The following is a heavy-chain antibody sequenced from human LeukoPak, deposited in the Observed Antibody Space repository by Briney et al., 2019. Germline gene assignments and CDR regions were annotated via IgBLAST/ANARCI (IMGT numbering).Heavy chain of an antibody. CDR2: IYYSGST. V-gene: IGHV4-39*07. J-gene: IGHJ5*02. CDR1: GGSISSSSYY. Sequence: PSETLSLTCTVSGGSISSSSYYWGWIRQPPGKGLEWIGSIYYSGSTYYNPSLKSRVTISVDTSKNQFSLKLSSVTAADTAVYYCATHKGWFDPWGQGTLVTVSS. CDR3: ATHKGWFDP.